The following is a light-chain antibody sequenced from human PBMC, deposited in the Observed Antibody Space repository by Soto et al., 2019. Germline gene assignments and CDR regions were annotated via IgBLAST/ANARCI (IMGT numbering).Light chain of an antibody. CDR3: CSYSGDSTYL. Sequence: QSVLTQPASVSGSPGQSITISCTGSSSDVGSYNLVCWYQQYPGKAPKLMIYEGSKRPSGVSDRFSGSKSGNTASLTISGLQAEDEDDYYFCSYSGDSTYLFGAGTKVTVL. J-gene: IGLJ1*01. CDR2: EGS. V-gene: IGLV2-23*01. CDR1: SSDVGSYNL.